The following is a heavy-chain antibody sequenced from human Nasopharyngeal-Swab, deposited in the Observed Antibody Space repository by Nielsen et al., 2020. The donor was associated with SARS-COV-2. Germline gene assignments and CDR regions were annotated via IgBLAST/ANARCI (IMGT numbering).Heavy chain of an antibody. CDR1: GSSISSGYY. Sequence: SETLSLTCAVSGSSISSGYYWGWIRPPPGKGLEWIGSIYHSGSTYYNPSLKSRVTISVDTSKNQFSLKLSSVTAADTAVYYCARRTRYSNYAYYYMDVWGKGTTVTVSS. CDR2: IYHSGST. V-gene: IGHV4-38-2*01. CDR3: ARRTRYSNYAYYYMDV. J-gene: IGHJ6*03. D-gene: IGHD4-11*01.